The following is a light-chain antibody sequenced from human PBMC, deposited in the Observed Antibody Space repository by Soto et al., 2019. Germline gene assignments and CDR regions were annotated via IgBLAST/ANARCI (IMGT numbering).Light chain of an antibody. CDR1: QSVSNNY. CDR3: QQYDNSVWT. CDR2: GAS. Sequence: EIVLTQSPATLSLSPGESATLSCRASQSVSNNYLAWYQQKPGQAPRLLIYGASTRATGIPARFSGSGSGTDFTLTISRLEPEDLAVYYCQQYDNSVWTFGQGTKVDIK. V-gene: IGKV3-20*01. J-gene: IGKJ1*01.